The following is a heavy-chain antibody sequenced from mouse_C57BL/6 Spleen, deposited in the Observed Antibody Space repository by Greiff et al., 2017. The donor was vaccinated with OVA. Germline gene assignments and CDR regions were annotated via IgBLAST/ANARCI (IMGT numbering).Heavy chain of an antibody. Sequence: QVQLQQSGPELVKPGASVKISCKASGYAFSSSWMNWVKQRPGKGLEWIGRIYPGDGDTNYNGKFKGKATLTADKSSSTAYMQLSSLTSEDSAVYFCAGSNSYYYAMDYWGQGTSVTVSS. CDR2: IYPGDGDT. J-gene: IGHJ4*01. D-gene: IGHD2-5*01. CDR1: GYAFSSSW. CDR3: AGSNSYYYAMDY. V-gene: IGHV1-82*01.